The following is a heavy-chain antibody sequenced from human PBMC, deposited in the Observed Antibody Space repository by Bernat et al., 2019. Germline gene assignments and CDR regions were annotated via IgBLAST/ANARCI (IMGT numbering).Heavy chain of an antibody. V-gene: IGHV3-30-3*01. Sequence: QVHLVESGGGVVQPGRSLRLSCAASGFTFSSYAMHWVRQAPGKGLEGVAFTSYDGSNKNYAASVKGRFTISRDNSKNTLFLQMDTLRVEATAVYYCVRRGGEQLFDNWGQGTLVTVSS. J-gene: IGHJ4*02. CDR3: VRRGGEQLFDN. CDR1: GFTFSSYA. CDR2: TSYDGSNK. D-gene: IGHD3-16*01.